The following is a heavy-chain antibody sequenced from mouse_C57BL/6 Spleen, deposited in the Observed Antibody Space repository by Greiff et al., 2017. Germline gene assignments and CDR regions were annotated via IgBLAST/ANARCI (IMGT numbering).Heavy chain of an antibody. Sequence: VQLQQPGTELVKPGASGYTFTSYWMHWVKQRPGQGLEWIGNINPSNGGTNYNEKFKSKATLTVDKSSSTAYMQLSSLTSEDSAVYYCARSDYYGSSYDWYFDVWGTGTTVTVSS. CDR1: GYTFTSYW. CDR3: ARSDYYGSSYDWYFDV. J-gene: IGHJ1*03. D-gene: IGHD1-1*01. V-gene: IGHV1-53*01. CDR2: INPSNGGT.